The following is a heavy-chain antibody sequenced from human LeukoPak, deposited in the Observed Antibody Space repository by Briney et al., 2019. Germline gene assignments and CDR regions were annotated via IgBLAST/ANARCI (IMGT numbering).Heavy chain of an antibody. V-gene: IGHV1-69*02. CDR3: ASESGSYNDAFDI. CDR1: GGTFSSYT. Sequence: SVKVSCKASGGTFSSYTISWVRQAPGQGLEWMGRIIPILGIANYAQKFQGRVTITAGKSTSTAYMELSSLRSEDTAVYYCASESGSYNDAFDIWGQGTMVTVSS. CDR2: IIPILGIA. J-gene: IGHJ3*02. D-gene: IGHD1-26*01.